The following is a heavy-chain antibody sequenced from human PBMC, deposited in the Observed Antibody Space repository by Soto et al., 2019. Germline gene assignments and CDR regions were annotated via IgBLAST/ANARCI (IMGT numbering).Heavy chain of an antibody. Sequence: LSLPCTVSGDSISGYYFSWIRHPSEEILEWLGRIYPSETTDYNPSLKSRVTISMDTSKNQFSLQVTSVTAADTAVYYCARLWGDVVVAANQGWFDPWGQGTLVTVSS. CDR3: ARLWGDVVVAANQGWFDP. V-gene: IGHV4-4*07. CDR2: IYPSETT. J-gene: IGHJ5*02. CDR1: GDSISGYY. D-gene: IGHD2-15*01.